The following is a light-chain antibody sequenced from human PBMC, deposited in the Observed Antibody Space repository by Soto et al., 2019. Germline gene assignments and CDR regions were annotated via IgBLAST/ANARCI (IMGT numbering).Light chain of an antibody. J-gene: IGKJ3*01. CDR1: QSIDKNY. CDR3: QQHGASIT. Sequence: EIVLTQSPGTLYLSPGERATLSCRASQSIDKNYLAWYQQKPGQAPRLLIFDASRRATGIPDRFSGSGSGTDFTLTISRLEPEDFPVYYCQQHGASITFGPATKVDV. V-gene: IGKV3-20*01. CDR2: DAS.